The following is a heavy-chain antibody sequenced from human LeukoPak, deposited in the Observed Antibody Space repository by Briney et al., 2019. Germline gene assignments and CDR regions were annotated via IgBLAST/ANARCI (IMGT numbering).Heavy chain of an antibody. J-gene: IGHJ4*02. CDR2: IYYSGST. Sequence: SETLSLTCTVSGGSISSSSYYWGWIRQPPGKGLEWIGSIYYSGSTYYNPSLKSRVTISVDTSKNQFSLKLSSMTAADTAVYYCARQGDFWSGYAPSFDYWGQGTLVTVSS. D-gene: IGHD3-3*01. V-gene: IGHV4-39*01. CDR3: ARQGDFWSGYAPSFDY. CDR1: GGSISSSSYY.